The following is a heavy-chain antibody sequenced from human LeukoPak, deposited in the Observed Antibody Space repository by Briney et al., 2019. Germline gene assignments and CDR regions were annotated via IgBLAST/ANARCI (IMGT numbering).Heavy chain of an antibody. J-gene: IGHJ4*02. CDR1: GFIFSSYV. Sequence: GGSLRLSCAASGFIFSSYVMYWVRQAPGKGLEWVAFIRYDGSNKYYADSVKGRFTISRDNSKNTLYLQMNSLRAEDTAVYYCAKEIWPTVTTPGWTYFDYWGQGALVTVSS. V-gene: IGHV3-30*02. CDR3: AKEIWPTVTTPGWTYFDY. CDR2: IRYDGSNK. D-gene: IGHD4-17*01.